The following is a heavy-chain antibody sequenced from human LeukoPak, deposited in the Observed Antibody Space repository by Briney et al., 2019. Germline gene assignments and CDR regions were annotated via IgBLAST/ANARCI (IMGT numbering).Heavy chain of an antibody. V-gene: IGHV3-9*01. CDR2: ISWNSGSI. CDR1: GVTFDDYA. Sequence: PGGSLRLSCAASGVTFDDYAMHWVRQAPGKGLEGVSGISWNSGSIGYADSVKGRFTISRDNAKNSLYLQMNSLRAEDTALYYCAKVGCSSTSCYFPYYFDYWGQGTLVTVSS. D-gene: IGHD2-2*01. CDR3: AKVGCSSTSCYFPYYFDY. J-gene: IGHJ4*02.